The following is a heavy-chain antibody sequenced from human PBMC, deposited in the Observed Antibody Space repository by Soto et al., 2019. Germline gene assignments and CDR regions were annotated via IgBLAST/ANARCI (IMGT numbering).Heavy chain of an antibody. CDR2: ISASNGNI. CDR1: GYTFTTYG. V-gene: IGHV1-18*01. D-gene: IGHD6-13*01. Sequence: QVQLVQSGAEVKKPGASVRVSCKASGYTFTTYGISRVRQAPGQGLEWMGWISASNGNIYYGQKFQGRVTMTTDSFTSTAYMELSSLTSDDTAVYYCARALPYSSSGDSWGRGTLVTVSS. CDR3: ARALPYSSSGDS. J-gene: IGHJ4*02.